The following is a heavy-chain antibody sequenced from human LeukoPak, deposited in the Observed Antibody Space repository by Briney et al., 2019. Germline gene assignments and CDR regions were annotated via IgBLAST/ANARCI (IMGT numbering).Heavy chain of an antibody. J-gene: IGHJ4*02. Sequence: SETLSLTCSVSGGSINNYYWGWIRRPPGRGLEYIGHIYYTGKTHYNPSFKSRVTMSVDTSKNQLSLKLNFLTAADTAVYYCARWDCSSGTCYYLDYWGQGTLVIVSS. CDR1: GGSINNYY. CDR3: ARWDCSSGTCYYLDY. D-gene: IGHD2-15*01. CDR2: IYYTGKT. V-gene: IGHV4-59*01.